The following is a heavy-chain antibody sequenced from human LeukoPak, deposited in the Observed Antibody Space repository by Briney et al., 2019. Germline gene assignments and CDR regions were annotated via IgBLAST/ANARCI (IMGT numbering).Heavy chain of an antibody. CDR1: GYTFTSYG. CDR3: ARDGGSSWYHTYSDYYYYYMDV. V-gene: IGHV1-18*01. CDR2: ISAYWGNT. J-gene: IGHJ6*03. D-gene: IGHD6-13*01. Sequence: ASVKVSCKASGYTFTSYGISWVRQARGKGLEGMGWISAYWGNTNCAQKRQGRVTMTTDTSTSTAYMELRSLRSDDTAVYYCARDGGSSWYHTYSDYYYYYMDVWGKGTTVTVSS.